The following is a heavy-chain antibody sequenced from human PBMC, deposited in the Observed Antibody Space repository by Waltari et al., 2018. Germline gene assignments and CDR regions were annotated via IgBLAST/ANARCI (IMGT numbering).Heavy chain of an antibody. Sequence: QVQLQASGPGLVKPSETLSLTCAVSGYSISSGYYWGWIRQPPGKGLEWIGSIYHSGSTYYNPSLKSRVTISVDTSKNQFSLKLSPVTAADTAVYYCARGVQYYYDSSGYRDAFDIWGQGTMVTVSS. CDR2: IYHSGST. V-gene: IGHV4-38-2*01. D-gene: IGHD3-22*01. J-gene: IGHJ3*02. CDR3: ARGVQYYYDSSGYRDAFDI. CDR1: GYSISSGYY.